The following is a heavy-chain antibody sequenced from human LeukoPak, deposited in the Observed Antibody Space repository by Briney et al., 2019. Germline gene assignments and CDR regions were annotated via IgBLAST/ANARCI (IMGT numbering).Heavy chain of an antibody. Sequence: ASVKVSCTSSGYTFTNYGITWVRQAPGQGLEWMGWISTYNGNTNYAQKFQGRVTMTTDTSTSTAYMEVRSLRSDDTVMYYCARVCHWDSYNTRGDPVDYWGQGTLVTVSS. CDR2: ISTYNGNT. V-gene: IGHV1-18*01. D-gene: IGHD5-24*01. CDR3: ARVCHWDSYNTRGDPVDY. CDR1: GYTFTNYG. J-gene: IGHJ4*02.